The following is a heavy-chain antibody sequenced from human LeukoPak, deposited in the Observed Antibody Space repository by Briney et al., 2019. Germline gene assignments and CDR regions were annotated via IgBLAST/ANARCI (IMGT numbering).Heavy chain of an antibody. D-gene: IGHD2-15*01. V-gene: IGHV3-30*18. J-gene: IGHJ3*01. CDR2: ISYDGRNK. CDR1: GFTFNNRD. Sequence: GGSLRLSCAASGFTFNNRDMHWVRQAPGKGLEWVAGISYDGRNKYYADSVKGRFTISRDNSKNTLNLQMNGLRTADTAVYYCAKPRDIDSWAFDVWGQGTMVTVS. CDR3: AKPRDIDSWAFDV.